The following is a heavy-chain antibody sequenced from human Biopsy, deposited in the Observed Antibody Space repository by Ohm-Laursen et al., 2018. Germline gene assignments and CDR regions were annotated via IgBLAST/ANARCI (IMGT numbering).Heavy chain of an antibody. Sequence: ASVKVSCKASAYSFGDHRIHWVRQAPGQGLEWMGWIDPKSGGTNYTQKFQGRVTMTRDTSISTTYMELRRLTSDDTAVFYCARELGDFWGGRQFDFWGQGTLVTVSS. CDR1: AYSFGDHR. D-gene: IGHD3-3*01. CDR2: IDPKSGGT. CDR3: ARELGDFWGGRQFDF. J-gene: IGHJ5*01. V-gene: IGHV1-2*02.